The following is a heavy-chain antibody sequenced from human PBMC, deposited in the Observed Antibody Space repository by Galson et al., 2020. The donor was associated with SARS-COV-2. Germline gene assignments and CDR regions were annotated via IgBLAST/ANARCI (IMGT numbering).Heavy chain of an antibody. Sequence: GGSLRLSCAASGFTFRSYAMTWVRQAPGKGPEWVSAITDSGSSTTYADSVKGRFTISRDNSKSALYLQMNSLKAEDTAVYFCAKKLSSSGWILDDWGQGTLVTVAS. D-gene: IGHD6-19*01. J-gene: IGHJ4*02. CDR3: AKKLSSSGWILDD. CDR1: GFTFRSYA. CDR2: ITDSGSST. V-gene: IGHV3-23*01.